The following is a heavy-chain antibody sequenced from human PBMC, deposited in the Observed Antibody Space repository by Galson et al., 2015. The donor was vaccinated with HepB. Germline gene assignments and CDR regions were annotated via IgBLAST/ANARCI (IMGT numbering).Heavy chain of an antibody. CDR2: INHSGST. Sequence: LSLTCAVYGGPFSGYYWSWIRQPPGKGLEWIGEINHSGSTNYNPSLKSRVTISVDTSKNQFSLKLSSVTAADTAVYYCASGGGYSSSWYVFWGQGTLVTVSS. J-gene: IGHJ4*02. CDR3: ASGGGYSSSWYVF. D-gene: IGHD6-13*01. V-gene: IGHV4-34*01. CDR1: GGPFSGYY.